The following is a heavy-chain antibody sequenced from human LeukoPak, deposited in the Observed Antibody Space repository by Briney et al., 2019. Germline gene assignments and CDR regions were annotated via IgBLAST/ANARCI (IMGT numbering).Heavy chain of an antibody. CDR1: GYSFTSYW. Sequence: GSLKISCKGSGYSFTSYWIGWVRQMPGKGLEWMGIIYPGDSDTRYSPSFQGQVTISADKSISTAYLQWSSLKASDTAMYYCARLDWTYYYDSSGYYRLYYYGMDVWGQGTTVTVSS. CDR3: ARLDWTYYYDSSGYYRLYYYGMDV. V-gene: IGHV5-51*01. CDR2: IYPGDSDT. D-gene: IGHD3-22*01. J-gene: IGHJ6*02.